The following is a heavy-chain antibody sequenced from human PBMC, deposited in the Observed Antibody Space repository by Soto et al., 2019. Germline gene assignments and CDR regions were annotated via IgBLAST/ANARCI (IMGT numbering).Heavy chain of an antibody. V-gene: IGHV1-8*01. CDR1: GYTFTSYD. CDR3: ARARGYCSGGSCYSLWSFDL. CDR2: MNPNSGNT. J-gene: IGHJ2*01. Sequence: ASVNVSCKASGYTFTSYDINWVRQATGKGLEWMGWMNPNSGNTGYAQKFQGRVTMTRNTSISTAYMELSSLRSEDTAVYYCARARGYCSGGSCYSLWSFDLWGPGTLVTVSS. D-gene: IGHD2-15*01.